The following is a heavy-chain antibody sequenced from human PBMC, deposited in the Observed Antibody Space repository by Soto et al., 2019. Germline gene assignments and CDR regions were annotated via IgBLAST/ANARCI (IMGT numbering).Heavy chain of an antibody. CDR1: GGSISSGGYY. CDR2: IYYSGST. J-gene: IGHJ4*02. V-gene: IGHV4-31*03. D-gene: IGHD1-20*01. CDR3: ARVKGPGMSYFDY. Sequence: PSETLSLTCTVSGGSISSGGYYWSWIRQHPGKGLEWIGYIYYSGSTYYNPSLKSRVTISVDTSKNQFSLKLSSVTAADTAVYYCARVKGPGMSYFDYWGQGTLVTVSS.